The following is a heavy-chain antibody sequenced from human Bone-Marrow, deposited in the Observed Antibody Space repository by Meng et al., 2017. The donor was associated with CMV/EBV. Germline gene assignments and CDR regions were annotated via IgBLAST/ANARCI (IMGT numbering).Heavy chain of an antibody. CDR3: ARGCRYPKKNGSGSYYIDY. D-gene: IGHD3-10*01. CDR2: MNPNSGNT. CDR1: GYTFTSYD. Sequence: ASVKVSCKASGYTFTSYDINWVRQATGQGLEWMGRMNPNSGNTGYAQKFQGRVTMTRNTSISTAYMELSSLRSEDTAVYYCARGCRYPKKNGSGSYYIDYWGKGTLVPVSS. V-gene: IGHV1-8*01. J-gene: IGHJ4*02.